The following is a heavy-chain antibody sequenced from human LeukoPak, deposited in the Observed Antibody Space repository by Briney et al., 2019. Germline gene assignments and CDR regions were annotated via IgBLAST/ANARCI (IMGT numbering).Heavy chain of an antibody. CDR1: GYTFTGYY. CDR2: INPNSGGT. V-gene: IGHV1-2*02. D-gene: IGHD4-17*01. Sequence: ASVKVSCKASGYTFTGYYMHWVRQAPGQGLEWMGWINPNSGGTNYAQKFQGRVTMTRDTSISTAYMELSRLRSDDTAVYYCARDGYGDYPEITHWGQGTLVTVSS. CDR3: ARDGYGDYPEITH. J-gene: IGHJ4*02.